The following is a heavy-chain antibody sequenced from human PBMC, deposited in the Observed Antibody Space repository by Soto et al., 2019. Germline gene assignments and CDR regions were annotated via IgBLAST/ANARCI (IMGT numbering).Heavy chain of an antibody. CDR2: IGTAGDT. D-gene: IGHD3-22*01. Sequence: PGGSLRLSCAASGFTFSSYAMHWVRQATGKGLEWVSAIGTAGDTYYPGSVKGRFTISRENAKNSLYLQMNSLRDEDTAVYYCARDTDSSGSVYFQHWGQGTLVTVSS. CDR3: ARDTDSSGSVYFQH. V-gene: IGHV3-13*01. J-gene: IGHJ1*01. CDR1: GFTFSSYA.